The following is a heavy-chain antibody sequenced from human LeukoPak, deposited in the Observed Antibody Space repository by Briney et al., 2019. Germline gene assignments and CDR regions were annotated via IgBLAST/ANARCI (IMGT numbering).Heavy chain of an antibody. CDR3: ARKGASDY. J-gene: IGHJ4*02. CDR2: INPNSGGT. Sequence: ASVKVSCKASGGTFSSYAISWVRQAPGQGLEWMGWINPNSGGTNYAQKFQGRVTMTRDTSISTAYMELTSLRSEDTAVYYCARKGASDYWGQGTLVTVSS. CDR1: GGTFSSYA. V-gene: IGHV1-8*02.